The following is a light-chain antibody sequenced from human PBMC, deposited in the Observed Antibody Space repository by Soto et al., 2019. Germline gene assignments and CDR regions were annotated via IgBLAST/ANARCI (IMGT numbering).Light chain of an antibody. CDR2: DVS. CDR1: SSDVGGYNY. Sequence: QSALTQPASVSGSPGQSITISCTGTSSDVGGYNYVSWYQQHPGKAPKLMIYDVSNRPSGVSNRFSGSKSGNTASPTISGLQAEDEADYYCSSHTSSSTLFVFGTGTKVTVL. CDR3: SSHTSSSTLFV. V-gene: IGLV2-14*01. J-gene: IGLJ1*01.